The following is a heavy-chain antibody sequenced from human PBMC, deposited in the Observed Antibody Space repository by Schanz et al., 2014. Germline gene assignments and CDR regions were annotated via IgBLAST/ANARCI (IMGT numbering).Heavy chain of an antibody. CDR3: PREMGSALLRYFDL. CDR2: ISASGGST. CDR1: GFNFRSYP. V-gene: IGHV3-23*04. J-gene: IGHJ2*01. D-gene: IGHD1-26*01. Sequence: EVQLVESGGGLVQPGGSLRLSCAASGFNFRSYPMSWVRQAPGKGLEWVSAISASGGSTYYADSVKGRFTISRDNSKNTLYLQMNNLRAEDTAVYYCPREMGSALLRYFDLWGRGTLVTVSS.